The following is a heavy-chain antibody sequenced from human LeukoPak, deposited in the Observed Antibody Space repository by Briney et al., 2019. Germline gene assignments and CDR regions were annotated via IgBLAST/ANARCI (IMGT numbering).Heavy chain of an antibody. Sequence: PSETLSLTCTVSGGSISTYYWSWIRQPAGKGLEWIGRIYTSGNTNYNPSLKSRVTISVDTSKNQFSLKVTSVTAADTAVFYCARRTLLWFVDSELDYWGQGTLVTVSS. D-gene: IGHD3-10*01. CDR2: IYTSGNT. V-gene: IGHV4-4*07. CDR3: ARRTLLWFVDSELDY. CDR1: GGSISTYY. J-gene: IGHJ4*02.